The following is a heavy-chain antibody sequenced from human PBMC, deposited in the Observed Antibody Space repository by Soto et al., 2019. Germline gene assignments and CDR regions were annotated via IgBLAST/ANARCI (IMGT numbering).Heavy chain of an antibody. Sequence: ASVKVSCKASGYTFTSYDIYWVRQATGQGLEWMGWLNPNTGDSGYAQKFQGRITVTSDTSINTVHMELSSLRSEDTAVYYCARRAETNGWNGFGADKYYFDFWGQGALVTVSS. J-gene: IGHJ4*02. D-gene: IGHD1-1*01. CDR2: LNPNTGDS. CDR3: ARRAETNGWNGFGADKYYFDF. CDR1: GYTFTSYD. V-gene: IGHV1-8*01.